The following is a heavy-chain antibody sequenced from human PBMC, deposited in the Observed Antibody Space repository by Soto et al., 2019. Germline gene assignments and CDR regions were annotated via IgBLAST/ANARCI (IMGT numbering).Heavy chain of an antibody. CDR2: IIPILGIA. J-gene: IGHJ5*02. CDR3: ARDRCSGGSCYARGDNWFDP. CDR1: GGTFSSYT. Sequence: QVQLVQSGAEVKKPGSSVKVSCKASGGTFSSYTISWVRQAPGQGLEWMGRIIPILGIANYAQKFQGRVTITADKSTSTAYMELSSLRSEDTAVYYCARDRCSGGSCYARGDNWFDPWGQGTLVTVSS. D-gene: IGHD2-15*01. V-gene: IGHV1-69*08.